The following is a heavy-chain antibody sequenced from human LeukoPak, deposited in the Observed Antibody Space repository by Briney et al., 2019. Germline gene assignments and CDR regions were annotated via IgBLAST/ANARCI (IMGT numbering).Heavy chain of an antibody. J-gene: IGHJ4*02. CDR2: INSNGSST. CDR3: AGGGSGWYSAY. D-gene: IGHD6-19*01. V-gene: IGHV3-74*01. CDR1: GFTFISYW. Sequence: GGSLRLSCAASGFTFISYWMHWVRQAPGKGLVWVSGINSNGSSTNYADSVKGRFTISRDNSKNTLYLQMNSLRAADTAVYYCAGGGSGWYSAYSGQGTLATVPP.